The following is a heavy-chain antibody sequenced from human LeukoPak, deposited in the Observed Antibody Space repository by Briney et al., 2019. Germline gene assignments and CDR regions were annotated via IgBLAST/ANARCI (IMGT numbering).Heavy chain of an antibody. D-gene: IGHD4-17*01. CDR1: GYTFTSYY. Sequence: SVKVSCKASGYTFTSYYMHWVRQAPGQGLEWMGGSIPIFSRADYAQRFQDRITITWDESTGTDYMELRSLTFDDTAVYYCVRDDYGDYTRRFDPWGQGTLVTVSS. CDR2: SIPIFSRA. J-gene: IGHJ5*02. CDR3: VRDDYGDYTRRFDP. V-gene: IGHV1-69*13.